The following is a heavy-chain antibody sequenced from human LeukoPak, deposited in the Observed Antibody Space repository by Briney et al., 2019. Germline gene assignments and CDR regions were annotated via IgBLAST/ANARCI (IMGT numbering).Heavy chain of an antibody. CDR1: GFTFSSYG. J-gene: IGHJ4*02. V-gene: IGHV3-30*18. Sequence: GGSLRLSCAASGFTFSSYGMHWVRQAPGKGLDWVAVISYDGSNKYYADSVKGRFTISRDNSKNTLYLQMNSLRAEDTAVYYCAKETYSSSWWWGYFDYWGQGTLVTVSS. D-gene: IGHD6-13*01. CDR3: AKETYSSSWWWGYFDY. CDR2: ISYDGSNK.